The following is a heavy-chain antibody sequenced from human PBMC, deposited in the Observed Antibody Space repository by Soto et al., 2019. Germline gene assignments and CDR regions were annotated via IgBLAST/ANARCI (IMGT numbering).Heavy chain of an antibody. J-gene: IGHJ4*02. CDR3: ARDVWGTAAAGSYYFDY. CDR1: GYTFTSYG. V-gene: IGHV1-18*04. CDR2: ISGYNENT. Sequence: ASVKVSCKASGYTFTSYGISWVRQAPGQGLEWMGWISGYNENTNSAQHLQDRITMTTDTFMSTAYMELRSLRSDDTAIYYCARDVWGTAAAGSYYFDYWGQGTLVTVSS. D-gene: IGHD6-25*01.